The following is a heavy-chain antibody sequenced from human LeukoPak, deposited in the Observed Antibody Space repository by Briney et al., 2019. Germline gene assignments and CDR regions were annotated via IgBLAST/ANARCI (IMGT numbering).Heavy chain of an antibody. CDR2: IYYSGST. Sequence: SETLSLTCTVSGGSISSYYWSWIRQPPGEGLEWIGYIYYSGSTNYNPSLKSRVTISVDTSKNQFSLKLSSVTAADTAVYYCARGYYGSGSSFDYWGQGTLVTVSS. CDR3: ARGYYGSGSSFDY. CDR1: GGSISSYY. V-gene: IGHV4-59*08. D-gene: IGHD3-10*01. J-gene: IGHJ4*02.